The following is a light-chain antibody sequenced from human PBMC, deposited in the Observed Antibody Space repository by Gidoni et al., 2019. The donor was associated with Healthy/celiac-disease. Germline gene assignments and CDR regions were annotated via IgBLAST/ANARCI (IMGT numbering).Light chain of an antibody. J-gene: IGLJ3*02. V-gene: IGLV4-69*01. CDR2: LNSDGSH. CDR3: QTWGTGIQV. CDR1: SEHSSYA. Sequence: QLVLTQSPSASASLGASVKLTCPLSSEHSSYAIAWHQQQPEKGPRYLMKLNSDGSHSKGDGLPDRFSGVSSGAERYLTISSLQSEDAADYYCQTWGTGIQVFGGGTKLTVL.